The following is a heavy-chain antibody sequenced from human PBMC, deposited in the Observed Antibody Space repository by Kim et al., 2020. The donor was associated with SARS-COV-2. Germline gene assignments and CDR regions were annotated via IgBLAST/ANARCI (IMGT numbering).Heavy chain of an antibody. CDR3: ARGGDSSSWSPFDY. V-gene: IGHV1-46*01. D-gene: IGHD6-13*01. Sequence: AQKFQGRVTMTRDTSTSTVYMELSSLRSEDTAVYYCARGGDSSSWSPFDYWGQGTLVTVSS. J-gene: IGHJ4*02.